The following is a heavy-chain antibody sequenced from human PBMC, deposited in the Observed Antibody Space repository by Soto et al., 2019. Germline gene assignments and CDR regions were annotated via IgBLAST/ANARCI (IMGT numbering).Heavy chain of an antibody. CDR3: ARETSAAGTGGFDP. CDR2: MNPNSGNT. V-gene: IGHV1-8*01. Sequence: QVQLVQSGAEVKKPGASVKVSCKASGYTFTSYDINWVRQATGQGLEWMGWMNPNSGNTGYAQKFQGRVTMTRNTSISTAYMELSSLRPEDTAVYSCARETSAAGTGGFDPWGQGTLVTVSS. J-gene: IGHJ5*02. CDR1: GYTFTSYD. D-gene: IGHD6-13*01.